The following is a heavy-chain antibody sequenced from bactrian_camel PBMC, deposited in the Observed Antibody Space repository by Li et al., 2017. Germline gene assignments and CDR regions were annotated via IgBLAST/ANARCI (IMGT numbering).Heavy chain of an antibody. D-gene: IGHD1*01. CDR3: AADRGVFVGWSQRCKKDDYMY. CDR2: IDTGDGST. V-gene: IGHV3S1*01. J-gene: IGHJ4*01. Sequence: HVQLVESGGGSVQAGESLRLSCSTSGYTFNTYSWFRQAPGQEREGVAAIDTGDGSTYYLNSVEGRFTISHDNAKNTLTLHANGLKPEDTAMYYCAADRGVFVGWSQRCKKDDYMYSGLGTQVTVSS. CDR1: GYTFNTYS.